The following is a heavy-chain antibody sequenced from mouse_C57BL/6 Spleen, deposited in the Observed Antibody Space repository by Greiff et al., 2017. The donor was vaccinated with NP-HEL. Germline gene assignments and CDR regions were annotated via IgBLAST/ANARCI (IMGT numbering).Heavy chain of an antibody. CDR2: IYPVSGET. CDR1: GYTFTDHI. D-gene: IGHD3-2*02. V-gene: IGHV1-11*01. Sequence: VQLQQSGAELASPGASVTLSCKASGYTFTDHIMNWVKKRPGQGLEWIGRIYPVSGETNYTQKFMGKATFSVDRSSSTVYMVLTSLTSEEPAVYYCGRAAQATWAMDYWGQGTSVTVSS. J-gene: IGHJ4*01. CDR3: GRAAQATWAMDY.